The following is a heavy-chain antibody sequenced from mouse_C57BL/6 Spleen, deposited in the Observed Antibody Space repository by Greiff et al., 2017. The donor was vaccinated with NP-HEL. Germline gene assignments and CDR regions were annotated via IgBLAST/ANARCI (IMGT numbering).Heavy chain of an antibody. Sequence: QVQLKESGPGLVQPSQSLSITCTVSGFSLTSYGVHWVRQSPGKGLEWLGVIWSGGSTDYNAAFISRLSISKDNSKSQVFFKMNSLQADDTAIYYSARGSYGDYAMNYWGQGTSVTVSS. V-gene: IGHV2-2*01. CDR3: ARGSYGDYAMNY. CDR1: GFSLTSYG. J-gene: IGHJ4*01. CDR2: IWSGGST. D-gene: IGHD1-1*02.